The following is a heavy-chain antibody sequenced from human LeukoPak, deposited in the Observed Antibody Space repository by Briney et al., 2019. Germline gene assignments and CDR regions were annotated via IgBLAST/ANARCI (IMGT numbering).Heavy chain of an antibody. CDR1: GGSISSYY. J-gene: IGHJ5*02. CDR2: IYYSGST. V-gene: IGHV4-59*01. D-gene: IGHD3-3*01. Sequence: SETLSLTCTVSGGSISSYYWSWIRQPPGKGLERFGYIYYSGSTNYNPSLKSRVTISVDTSSNKSSLMRTSVTAADTAVYYCARAGCFSRWFDPWGQGTLVTVSS. CDR3: ARAGCFSRWFDP.